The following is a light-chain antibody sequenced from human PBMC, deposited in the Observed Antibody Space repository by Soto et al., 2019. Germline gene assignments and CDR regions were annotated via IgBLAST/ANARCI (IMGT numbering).Light chain of an antibody. J-gene: IGKJ1*01. V-gene: IGKV3-15*01. CDR2: GAS. CDR3: QQYNNWPRT. Sequence: EIVLTQSPATLSLSPGERATLAFSASQSVSSYLTWYQQKPGQAPRLLIYGASTRATGIPARFSGSGSGTEFTLTISSLQSEDFAVYYCQQYNNWPRTFGQGTKVDI. CDR1: QSVSSY.